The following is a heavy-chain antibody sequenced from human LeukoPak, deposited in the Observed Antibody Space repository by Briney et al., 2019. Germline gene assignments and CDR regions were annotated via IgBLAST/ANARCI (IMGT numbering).Heavy chain of an antibody. CDR2: IYYSGST. J-gene: IGHJ6*02. D-gene: IGHD5-18*01. Sequence: PSETLSLTCTVSGGSISSYYWSWIRQPPGKGLEWIGYIYYSGSTNYNPSLKSRVTISVDTSKNQFSLKLSSVTAADAAVYYCARDHSGYSYCYYHYYGMDVWGQGTTVTVSS. V-gene: IGHV4-59*01. CDR3: ARDHSGYSYCYYHYYGMDV. CDR1: GGSISSYY.